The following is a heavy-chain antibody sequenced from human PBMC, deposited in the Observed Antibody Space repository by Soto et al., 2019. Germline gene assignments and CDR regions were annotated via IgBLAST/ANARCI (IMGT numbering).Heavy chain of an antibody. V-gene: IGHV3-74*01. CDR3: ARAYSNYYDSSGYPDY. CDR1: GFTFSSYW. J-gene: IGHJ4*02. D-gene: IGHD3-22*01. Sequence: GGSLRLSCAASGFTFSSYWMHWVRQAPGKGLVWVSRINSDGSSTSYSDSVKGRFTISRDNAKNTLYPQMNSLRAEDTAVYYCARAYSNYYDSSGYPDYWGQGTLVTVSS. CDR2: INSDGSST.